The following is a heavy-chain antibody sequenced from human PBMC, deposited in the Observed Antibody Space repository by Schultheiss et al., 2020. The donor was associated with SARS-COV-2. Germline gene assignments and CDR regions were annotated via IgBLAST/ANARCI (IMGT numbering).Heavy chain of an antibody. CDR1: GFTFSSYA. D-gene: IGHD6-13*01. CDR2: ISGSGGST. J-gene: IGHJ4*02. Sequence: GGSLRLSCAASGFTFSSYAMHWVRQAPGKGLEWVAVISGSGGSTYYADSVKGRFTISRDNSKNTLYLQMNSLRAEDTAVYYCRYSSSWYESTFDYWGQGTLVTVSS. CDR3: RYSSSWYESTFDY. V-gene: IGHV3-23*01.